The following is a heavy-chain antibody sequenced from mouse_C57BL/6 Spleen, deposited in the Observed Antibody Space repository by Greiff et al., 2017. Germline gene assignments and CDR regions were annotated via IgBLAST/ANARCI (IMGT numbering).Heavy chain of an antibody. CDR2: ISSGSSTI. CDR3: ASAYYGSSYVGYYFDY. V-gene: IGHV5-17*01. CDR1: GFTFSDYG. Sequence: EVKVVESGGGLVKPGGSLKLSCAASGFTFSDYGMHWVRQAPEKGLEWVAYISSGSSTIYYADTVKGRFTISRDNAKNTLFLQMTSLRSEDTAMYYCASAYYGSSYVGYYFDYWGQGATLTVSS. D-gene: IGHD1-1*01. J-gene: IGHJ2*01.